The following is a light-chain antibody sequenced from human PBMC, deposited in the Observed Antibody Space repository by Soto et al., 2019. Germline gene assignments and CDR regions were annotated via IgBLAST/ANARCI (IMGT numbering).Light chain of an antibody. J-gene: IGKJ2*01. V-gene: IGKV3-20*01. CDR2: GAS. CDR1: QSVSSSY. Sequence: EIVLTQSPGTLSLSPGERATLSCRASQSVSSSYLAWYQQKPGQAPRLLIYGASSRATGIPDRFSGSGSGKVITLTVTSMGPENFEVYYCKQYGSSPPYTFGQGTKLEIK. CDR3: KQYGSSPPYT.